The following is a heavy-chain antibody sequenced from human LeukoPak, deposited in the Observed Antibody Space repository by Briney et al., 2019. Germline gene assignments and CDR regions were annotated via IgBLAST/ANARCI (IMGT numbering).Heavy chain of an antibody. J-gene: IGHJ4*02. CDR1: GFTFSSYG. Sequence: PGGSLRLSCAASGFTFSSYGMHWVRQAPGKGLEWVAVISYDGSNKYYADSVKGRFTISRDNSKNTLYLQMNSLRVEDTAVYYCAKGNIGYYYDSSGYYVDYWGQGTLVTVSS. V-gene: IGHV3-30*18. CDR3: AKGNIGYYYDSSGYYVDY. CDR2: ISYDGSNK. D-gene: IGHD3-22*01.